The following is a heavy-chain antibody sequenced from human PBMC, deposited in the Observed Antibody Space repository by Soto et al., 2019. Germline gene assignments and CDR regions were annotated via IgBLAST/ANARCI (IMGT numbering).Heavy chain of an antibody. V-gene: IGHV3-7*01. CDR1: GLTFTTYW. D-gene: IGHD1-26*01. CDR2: IKQDGSEK. CDR3: TRNRAKFDT. Sequence: GGSLRLSCVASGLTFTTYWMTWVRQAPGKGLEWVANIKQDGSEKYYVDSVKGRFTISRGDAENSLYLQMNNLRAEDTAVYYCTRNRAKFDTWGKGTPVTVSS. J-gene: IGHJ5*02.